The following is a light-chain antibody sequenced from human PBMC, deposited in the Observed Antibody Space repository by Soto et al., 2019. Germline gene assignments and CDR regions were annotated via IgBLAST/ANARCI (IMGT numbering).Light chain of an antibody. CDR3: QQYDTSPYT. CDR2: GAS. Sequence: EIVLTQSPGTLSLSPGERATLSCRASQSLSSSYLAWYQQKLGQPPRLLIYGASSRATGIPDRFSGSGSGTDFTLTIGRLEPEDFAVFYCQQYDTSPYTFGQGTKLEIK. J-gene: IGKJ2*01. CDR1: QSLSSSY. V-gene: IGKV3-20*01.